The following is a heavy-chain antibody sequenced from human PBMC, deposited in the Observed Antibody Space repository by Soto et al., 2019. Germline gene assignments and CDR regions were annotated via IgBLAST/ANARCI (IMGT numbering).Heavy chain of an antibody. V-gene: IGHV4-34*01. CDR1: GGSFSGYY. CDR2: IYHSGST. J-gene: IGHJ4*02. D-gene: IGHD3-10*01. Sequence: SETLSLTCAVYGGSFSGYYWTWIRQPPGKGLEWIGYIYHSGSTYYNPSLKSRVTISVDTSKNQFSLKLSSVTAADTAVYYCARGPPFGYWGQGTLVTVSS. CDR3: ARGPPFGY.